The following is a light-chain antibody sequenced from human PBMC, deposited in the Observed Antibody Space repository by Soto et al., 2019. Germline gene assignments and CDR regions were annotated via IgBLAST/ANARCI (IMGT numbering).Light chain of an antibody. V-gene: IGKV1-5*01. CDR1: QSINRW. J-gene: IGKJ5*01. Sequence: DIPMTQSPSTLSASAGVRVTITCRASQSINRWLAWYQQKPGKAPKLLINDASSLESGVPSRFSGSGSGTEFTLTISSLQPDDFATYYCQQFHSFPITFGQGTRLDVK. CDR2: DAS. CDR3: QQFHSFPIT.